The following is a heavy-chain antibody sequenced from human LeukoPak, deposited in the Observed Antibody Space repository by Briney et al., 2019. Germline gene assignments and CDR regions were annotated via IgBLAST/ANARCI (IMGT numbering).Heavy chain of an antibody. J-gene: IGHJ6*02. Sequence: PGGSLRLSCAASGFTLSRSALHWVRQAPGKGLKWVAVISYDGSSKYYADSVKGRLTISRDHSKNTLYLQMDSLRVEDTAVYYCARVPSGYGFGYYGMDVWGQGTTVTVSS. D-gene: IGHD6-25*01. CDR2: ISYDGSSK. V-gene: IGHV3-30*04. CDR1: GFTLSRSA. CDR3: ARVPSGYGFGYYGMDV.